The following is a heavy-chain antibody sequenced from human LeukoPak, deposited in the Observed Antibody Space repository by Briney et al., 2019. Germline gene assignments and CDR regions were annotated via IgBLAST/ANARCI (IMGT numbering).Heavy chain of an antibody. D-gene: IGHD3-10*01. CDR2: ISYDGSNK. CDR1: GFTFSSYA. V-gene: IGHV3-30*04. J-gene: IGHJ4*02. Sequence: SGRSLRLSCAASGFTFSSYAMHWVRQAPGKGLEWVAVISYDGSNKYYADSVKGRFTNSRDNSKNTLYLQMNSLRAEDTAVYYCARVTLWFGGNDYWGQGTLVTVSS. CDR3: ARVTLWFGGNDY.